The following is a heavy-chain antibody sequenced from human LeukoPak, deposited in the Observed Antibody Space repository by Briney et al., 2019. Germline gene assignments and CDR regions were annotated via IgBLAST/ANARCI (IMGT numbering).Heavy chain of an antibody. CDR1: GGSISSSSYY. Sequence: PSETLSLTCTVSGGSISSSSYYWGWIRQPPGKGLEWIGSIYYSGSTYYNPSLKSRVTISVDTSKNQFSLKLSSVTAADTAVYYCARWGGWYGFIWRFDYWGQGTLVTVSS. CDR2: IYYSGST. V-gene: IGHV4-39*07. J-gene: IGHJ4*02. CDR3: ARWGGWYGFIWRFDY. D-gene: IGHD6-19*01.